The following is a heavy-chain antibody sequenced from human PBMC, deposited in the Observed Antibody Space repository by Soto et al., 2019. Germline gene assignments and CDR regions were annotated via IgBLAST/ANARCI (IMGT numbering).Heavy chain of an antibody. CDR2: IYHSGTT. J-gene: IGHJ4*02. Sequence: QVQLQESDPGLVKPSGTRSLTCAVSGVSISSNNWRTWVRQPQGKGLEWIGEIYHSGTTNYNPSLKSRVTISVDKSKNQCSLKLSSATAADTAVYYCTRREDGEPKFDHWGQGTLVTVSS. V-gene: IGHV4-4*02. CDR1: GVSISSNNW. CDR3: TRREDGEPKFDH.